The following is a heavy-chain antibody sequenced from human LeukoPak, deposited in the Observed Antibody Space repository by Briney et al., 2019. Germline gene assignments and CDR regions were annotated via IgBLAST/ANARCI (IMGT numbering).Heavy chain of an antibody. CDR2: IFPGDSDT. Sequence: GESLKISCKGSGYSFSSYWIAWVRQMPGKGLEWMGIIFPGDSDTRYSPSFQGQVTISADSSSSTAYLQWSSLEAPDTAMYYCARHIIDYYDSTNFGDYWGQGTLVTVSS. D-gene: IGHD3-22*01. J-gene: IGHJ4*02. CDR1: GYSFSSYW. V-gene: IGHV5-51*01. CDR3: ARHIIDYYDSTNFGDY.